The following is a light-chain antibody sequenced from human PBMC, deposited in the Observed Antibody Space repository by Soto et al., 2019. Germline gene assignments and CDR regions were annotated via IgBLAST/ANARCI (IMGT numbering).Light chain of an antibody. J-gene: IGKJ5*01. CDR2: DAS. CDR3: QQRSNWPPNT. V-gene: IGKV3-11*01. Sequence: EIVLTQSPATLSLSPGERATLSCRASQSVSSYLAWYQQKPGQAPRLLIYDASNRATGIPARFSGSGSGTDFTLTISSLEPDDLAVYYCQQRSNWPPNTFGQGTRLEIK. CDR1: QSVSSY.